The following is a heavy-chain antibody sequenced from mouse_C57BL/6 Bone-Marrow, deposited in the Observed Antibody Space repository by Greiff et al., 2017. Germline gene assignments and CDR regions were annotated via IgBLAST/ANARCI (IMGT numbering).Heavy chain of an antibody. D-gene: IGHD2-5*01. J-gene: IGHJ3*01. V-gene: IGHV10-3*01. CDR2: IRSKSSNYAT. CDR3: GRERGPYDSNYGFAY. CDR1: GFTFNTYA. Sequence: EVQLVESGGGLVQPKGSLKLSCAASGFTFNTYALHWVRQAPGKGLEWVARIRSKSSNYATYYADSVKDRFTISRDDSQSMLYLQMNNRKTEDTAMYYCGRERGPYDSNYGFAYWGQGTLVTVSA.